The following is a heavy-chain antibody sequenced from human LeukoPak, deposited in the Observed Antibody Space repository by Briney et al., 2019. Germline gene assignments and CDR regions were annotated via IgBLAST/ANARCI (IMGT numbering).Heavy chain of an antibody. Sequence: GGSLTLSCSASGFTFSNFPMTWVRQAPGKGLEWVSAIGASGETTYYADSVKGRFTISGDNSKSTLFLQMNSLRAGDTALYYCAKDRGYWGQGTLVTVSS. CDR3: AKDRGY. J-gene: IGHJ4*02. CDR2: IGASGETT. V-gene: IGHV3-23*01. CDR1: GFTFSNFP.